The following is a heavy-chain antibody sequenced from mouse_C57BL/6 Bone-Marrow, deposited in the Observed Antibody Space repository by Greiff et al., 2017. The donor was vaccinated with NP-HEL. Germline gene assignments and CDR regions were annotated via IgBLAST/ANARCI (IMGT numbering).Heavy chain of an antibody. D-gene: IGHD2-1*01. J-gene: IGHJ2*01. Sequence: EVQLVESGGDLVKPGGSLKLSCAASGFTFSSYGMSWVRQTPDKRLEWVATISSGGSYTYYPDSVKGRFTISRDNAKNTRYLQMSSRKSEDTAMYYYARRSTMVTFDYWGQGTTLTVSS. V-gene: IGHV5-6*01. CDR2: ISSGGSYT. CDR3: ARRSTMVTFDY. CDR1: GFTFSSYG.